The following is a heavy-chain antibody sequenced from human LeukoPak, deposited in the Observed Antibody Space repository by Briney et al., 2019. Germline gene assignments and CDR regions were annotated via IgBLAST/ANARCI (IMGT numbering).Heavy chain of an antibody. J-gene: IGHJ6*02. D-gene: IGHD5-12*01. CDR2: ISSSGSTI. CDR3: ARDLGYSGYDDYYYGMDV. CDR1: GFTFRDYY. V-gene: IGHV3-11*01. Sequence: PGGSLRLSCAASGFTFRDYYMSWIRQAPGKGLEWVSYISSSGSTIYYADSVKGRFTISRDNAKNSLYLQMNSLRAEDTAVYYCARDLGYSGYDDYYYGMDVWGQGTTVTVSS.